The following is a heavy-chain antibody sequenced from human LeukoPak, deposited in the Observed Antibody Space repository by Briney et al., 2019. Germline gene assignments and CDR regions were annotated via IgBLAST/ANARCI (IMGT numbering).Heavy chain of an antibody. J-gene: IGHJ4*02. Sequence: GGSLRLSCAASGFTFSTSGMHWVRQAPGKGLEWVAVIWSDGTNRLHADSVKGRFTISRDNSKNTLYLQMNSLTPEDTAVYYCVPAFKREAPPPGFWGQGTLVTVSS. D-gene: IGHD1-14*01. V-gene: IGHV3-30*02. CDR3: VPAFKREAPPPGF. CDR2: IWSDGTNR. CDR1: GFTFSTSG.